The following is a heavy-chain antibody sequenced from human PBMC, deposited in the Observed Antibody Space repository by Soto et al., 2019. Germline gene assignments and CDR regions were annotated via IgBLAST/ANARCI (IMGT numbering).Heavy chain of an antibody. CDR2: ISYDGSNK. J-gene: IGHJ6*02. CDR3: ARPHLHWCRSSWYGDGMDV. CDR1: GFTFSSYA. V-gene: IGHV3-30-3*01. D-gene: IGHD6-13*01. Sequence: QVQLVESGGGVVQPGRSLRLSCAASGFTFSSYAMHWVRQAPGKGLEWVAVISYDGSNKYYADSVKGRFTISRDNSKNTLYLQMNSLRAEDTAVYYCARPHLHWCRSSWYGDGMDVWGQGTTVTVSS.